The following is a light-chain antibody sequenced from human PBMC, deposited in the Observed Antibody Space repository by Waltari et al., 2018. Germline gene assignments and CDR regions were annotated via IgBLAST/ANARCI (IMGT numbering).Light chain of an antibody. CDR3: SAWDDSLVGPA. J-gene: IGLJ2*01. CDR1: NSNIGTNN. Sequence: QSILVQPPSASGTPGQRVTIFCSGRNSNIGTNNVTCYQQLPGTAPKLLIYNNNLRPSGVPDRFSGSRSGTSASLAISGLQSEDEAEYHCSAWDDSLVGPAFGGGTNLTVL. CDR2: NNN. V-gene: IGLV1-44*01.